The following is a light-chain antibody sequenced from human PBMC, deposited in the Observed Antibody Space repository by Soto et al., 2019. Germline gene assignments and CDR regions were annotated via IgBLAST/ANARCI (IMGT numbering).Light chain of an antibody. Sequence: QSALTQPASVSGPPGQSITISCTGTSSDVGGYNYVSWYQQHPGKAPKLMIYEVSNRPSGVSNRFSGSKSGNTASLTISGLQAEDEADYYCSSYTSSSTLYVFGSGTKVT. V-gene: IGLV2-14*01. CDR1: SSDVGGYNY. CDR2: EVS. J-gene: IGLJ1*01. CDR3: SSYTSSSTLYV.